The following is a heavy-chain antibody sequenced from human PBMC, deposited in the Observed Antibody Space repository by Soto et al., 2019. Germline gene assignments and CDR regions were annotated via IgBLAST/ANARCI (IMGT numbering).Heavy chain of an antibody. Sequence: RWSLRLSCASSVFTFSSYAMHWVRQSPGKWLEWVAVISYDGSNKYYADSVKGRFTISRDNSKNTLYLQMNSLRAEDTAVYYCARDTPRYYDFWSGNGYGMDVWGQGTTVTVSS. J-gene: IGHJ6*02. V-gene: IGHV3-30-3*01. D-gene: IGHD3-3*01. CDR1: VFTFSSYA. CDR3: ARDTPRYYDFWSGNGYGMDV. CDR2: ISYDGSNK.